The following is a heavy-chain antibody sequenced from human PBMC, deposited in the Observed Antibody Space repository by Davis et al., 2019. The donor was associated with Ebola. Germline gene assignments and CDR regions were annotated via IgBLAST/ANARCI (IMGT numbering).Heavy chain of an antibody. V-gene: IGHV4-34*11. D-gene: IGHD3-22*01. CDR3: ARVYWYDSSAYSYLDS. J-gene: IGHJ4*02. Sequence: PSETLSLTCAVYGGSFSGYYWGWIRQPPGKGLEWIGSIYHSGSTYYNPSLKSRVTISVDTSKNQFSLNLSSVTAADTAVYYCARVYWYDSSAYSYLDSWGQGALVTVSS. CDR2: IYHSGST. CDR1: GGSFSGYY.